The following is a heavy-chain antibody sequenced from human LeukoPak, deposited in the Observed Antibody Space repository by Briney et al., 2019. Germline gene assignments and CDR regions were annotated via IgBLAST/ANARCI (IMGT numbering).Heavy chain of an antibody. J-gene: IGHJ3*02. CDR1: GYTFTSYG. D-gene: IGHD4-17*01. CDR3: ARVSDSGYGDYVRAFVI. CDR2: ISAYNGNT. V-gene: IGHV1-18*01. Sequence: ASVKVSCKASGYTFTSYGISWVRQAPGQGLEWMGWISAYNGNTNYAQKLQGRVTMTTDTSTSTAYMELRSLRSDDTAVYYCARVSDSGYGDYVRAFVIWGKGTMVSVSS.